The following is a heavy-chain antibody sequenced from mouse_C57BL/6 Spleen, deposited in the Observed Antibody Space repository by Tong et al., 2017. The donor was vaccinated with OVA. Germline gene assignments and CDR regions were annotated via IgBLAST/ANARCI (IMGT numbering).Heavy chain of an antibody. CDR3: ARSSYGNFYYFDY. Sequence: EVQLQESVAELVRPGASVKLSCTASGFNIKNTYMHWVKQRPEQGLEWIGRIDPANGNTKYAPKFQGKATITADTSSNTAYLQLSSLTSEDTAVYYCARSSYGNFYYFDYWGQGTTLTVSS. CDR1: GFNIKNTY. CDR2: IDPANGNT. J-gene: IGHJ2*01. D-gene: IGHD2-1*01. V-gene: IGHV14-3*01.